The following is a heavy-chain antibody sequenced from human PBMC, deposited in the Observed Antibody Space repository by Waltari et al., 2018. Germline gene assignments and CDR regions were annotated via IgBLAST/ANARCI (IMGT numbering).Heavy chain of an antibody. CDR3: AKVGMGDIAALLL. CDR1: GFTFSSYG. D-gene: IGHD6-6*01. CDR2: ISYDGSNK. J-gene: IGHJ4*02. V-gene: IGHV3-30*18. Sequence: QVQLVESGGGVVQPGRSLRLSCAASGFTFSSYGMHWVRQAPGKGLEWVAVISYDGSNKYYADSVKGRFTISRDNSKNTLYLQMNSLRAEDTAVYYCAKVGMGDIAALLLWGQGTLVTVSS.